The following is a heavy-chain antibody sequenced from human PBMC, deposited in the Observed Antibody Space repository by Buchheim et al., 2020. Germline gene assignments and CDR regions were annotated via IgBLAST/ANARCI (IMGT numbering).Heavy chain of an antibody. CDR3: AKIYMIDRLGVFDY. J-gene: IGHJ4*02. V-gene: IGHV3-30*18. CDR1: GFTFSSYG. CDR2: ISYDGSNK. D-gene: IGHD3-22*01. Sequence: QVQLVESGGGVVQPGRSLRLSCAASGFTFSSYGMHWVRQAPGKGLEWVAVISYDGSNKYYADSVKGRFTISRDNSKNTLYLQMNSLRAEDTAVYYCAKIYMIDRLGVFDYWGQGTL.